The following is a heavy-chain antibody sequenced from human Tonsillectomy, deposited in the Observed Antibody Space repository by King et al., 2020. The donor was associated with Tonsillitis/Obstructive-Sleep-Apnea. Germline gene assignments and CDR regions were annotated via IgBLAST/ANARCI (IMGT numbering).Heavy chain of an antibody. Sequence: VQLVESGGGVVQPGRSLRLSCSASGFTFSSYAMHWVRQAPGKGLEWVALISYDGSNKYYADSVKGRFTISRDNSKNTLSLRMNSLRAEDTAIFYCARDLSDYSSTGYYYYGMDFWGQGTTVTVSS. D-gene: IGHD4-11*01. CDR2: ISYDGSNK. CDR1: GFTFSSYA. V-gene: IGHV3-30*04. CDR3: ARDLSDYSSTGYYYYGMDF. J-gene: IGHJ6*02.